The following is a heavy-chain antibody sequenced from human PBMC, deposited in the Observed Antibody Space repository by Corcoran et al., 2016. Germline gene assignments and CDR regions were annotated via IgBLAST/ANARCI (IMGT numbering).Heavy chain of an antibody. CDR2: IYYSGST. J-gene: IGHJ4*02. CDR3: AREFSPMGFDY. CDR1: GGSISSYY. V-gene: IGHV4-59*01. D-gene: IGHD2-8*01. Sequence: QVQLQESGPGLVKPSETLSLTCTVSGGSISSYYWSWIRQPPGKGLEWIGYIYYSGSTNYNPSLKSRVTISVDTSKNQFSLKLSSVTAADTAVYYCAREFSPMGFDYWGQGTLVTVSS.